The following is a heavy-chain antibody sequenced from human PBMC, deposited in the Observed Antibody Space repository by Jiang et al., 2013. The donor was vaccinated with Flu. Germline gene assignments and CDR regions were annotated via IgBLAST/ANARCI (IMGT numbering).Heavy chain of an antibody. Sequence: RLSCAASGFTFSSYAMSWVRQAPGKGLEWVSAISGSGGSTYYADSVKGRFTISRDNSKNTLYLQMNSLRAEDTAVYYCAKDLGGSRGQVGATWDYWGQGTLVTVSS. D-gene: IGHD1-26*01. CDR2: ISGSGGST. J-gene: IGHJ4*02. V-gene: IGHV3-23*01. CDR1: GFTFSSYA. CDR3: AKDLGGSRGQVGATWDY.